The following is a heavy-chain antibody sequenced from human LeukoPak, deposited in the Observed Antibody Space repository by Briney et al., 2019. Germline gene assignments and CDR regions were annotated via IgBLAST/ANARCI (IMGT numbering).Heavy chain of an antibody. J-gene: IGHJ4*02. V-gene: IGHV3-11*04. Sequence: GGSLRLSCAASGFTFSDYYLSWIRQAPGKGLEWVSYISSSGSTIYYADSVKGRFTISRDNAKNSLYLQMNSLRAEDTAVYYCASRAAVGTADYWGQGTLVTVS. CDR3: ASRAAVGTADY. D-gene: IGHD6-13*01. CDR2: ISSSGSTI. CDR1: GFTFSDYY.